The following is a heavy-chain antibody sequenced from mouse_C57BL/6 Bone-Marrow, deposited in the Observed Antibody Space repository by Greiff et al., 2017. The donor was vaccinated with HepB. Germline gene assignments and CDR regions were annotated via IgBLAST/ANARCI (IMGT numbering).Heavy chain of an antibody. V-gene: IGHV1-81*01. J-gene: IGHJ4*01. CDR3: AKREEPRDY. Sequence: VHLVESGAELARPGASVKLSCKASGYTFTSYGISWVKQRTGQGLEWIGEIYPRSGNTYYNEKFKGKATLTADKSSSTAYMELRSLTSEDSAVYFCAKREEPRDYWGQGTSVTVSS. CDR2: IYPRSGNT. CDR1: GYTFTSYG.